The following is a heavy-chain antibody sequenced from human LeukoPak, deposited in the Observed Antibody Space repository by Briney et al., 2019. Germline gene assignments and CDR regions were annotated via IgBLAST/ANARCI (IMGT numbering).Heavy chain of an antibody. V-gene: IGHV4-59*01. Sequence: SETLSLTCTVSGGSISSYYWSWIRQPPGKGLEWIGYIYYSGSTNYNPSLKSRVTISVGTSKNQFSLKLSSVTAADTAVYYCARVPRGYYDSSGYYYYYYYMDVWGKGTTVTVSS. CDR3: ARVPRGYYDSSGYYYYYYYMDV. CDR2: IYYSGST. J-gene: IGHJ6*03. CDR1: GGSISSYY. D-gene: IGHD3-22*01.